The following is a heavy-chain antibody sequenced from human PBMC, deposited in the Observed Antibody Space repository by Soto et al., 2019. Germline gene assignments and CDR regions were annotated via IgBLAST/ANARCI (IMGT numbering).Heavy chain of an antibody. CDR3: ARSDPYYYDSSGYRDY. J-gene: IGHJ4*02. CDR2: IYYSGST. V-gene: IGHV4-59*08. CDR1: GCSISSYY. D-gene: IGHD3-22*01. Sequence: SETLSLTCTVSGCSISSYYWSWIRQPPGKGLEWIGYIYYSGSTNYNPSLKSRLTISVDTSKNQFSLKLSSVTAADTAVYYCARSDPYYYDSSGYRDYWGLGTLVTVYS.